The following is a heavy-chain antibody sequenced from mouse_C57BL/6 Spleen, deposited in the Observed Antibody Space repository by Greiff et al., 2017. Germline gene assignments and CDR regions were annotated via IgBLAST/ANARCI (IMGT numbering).Heavy chain of an antibody. D-gene: IGHD1-1*01. V-gene: IGHV5-6*01. CDR2: ISSGGSYT. CDR3: ARTTVGATRYFDV. J-gene: IGHJ1*03. Sequence: DVQLVESGGDLVKPGGSLKLSCAASGFTFSSYGMSWVRQTPDKRLEWVATISSGGSYTYYPDSVKGRFTISRDNAKNTLYMQMSSLKSEDTAMYYCARTTVGATRYFDVWGTGATVTVSS. CDR1: GFTFSSYG.